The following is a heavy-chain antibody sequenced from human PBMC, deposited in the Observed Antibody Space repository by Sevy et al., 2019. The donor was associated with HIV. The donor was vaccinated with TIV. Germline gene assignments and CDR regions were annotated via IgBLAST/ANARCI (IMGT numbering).Heavy chain of an antibody. Sequence: GGSLRLSCAASGFTFSSHGMHWVRQAPGKGLEWVAVMSYGGSYKSYGDSVKGRFTISRDDSKNTLYLQMNSLRPEDTVMYYCARDSGYSINWYPAYWGQGTLVTVSS. J-gene: IGHJ4*02. CDR2: MSYGGSYK. V-gene: IGHV3-30*03. CDR1: GFTFSSHG. CDR3: ARDSGYSINWYPAY. D-gene: IGHD6-13*01.